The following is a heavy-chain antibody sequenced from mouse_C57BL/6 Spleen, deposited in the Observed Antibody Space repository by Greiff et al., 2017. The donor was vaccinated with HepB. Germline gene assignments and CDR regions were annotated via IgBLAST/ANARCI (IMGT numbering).Heavy chain of an antibody. CDR3: ASSYYYGAWFAY. V-gene: IGHV14-2*01. CDR2: IDPEDGET. J-gene: IGHJ3*01. D-gene: IGHD1-1*01. CDR1: GFNIKDYY. Sequence: EVQLQQSGAELVKPGASVKLSCTASGFNIKDYYMHWVKQRTEQGLEWIGRIDPEDGETKYAPKFQGKATITADTSSNTANLQLSSLTSEDTAVYYCASSYYYGAWFAYWGQGTLVTVSA.